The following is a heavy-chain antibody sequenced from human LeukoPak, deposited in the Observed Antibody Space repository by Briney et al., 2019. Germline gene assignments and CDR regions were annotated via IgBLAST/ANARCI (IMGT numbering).Heavy chain of an antibody. J-gene: IGHJ1*01. CDR1: GFTFSDYS. CDR3: VRDLTTSSTAYLHH. V-gene: IGHV3-21*01. CDR2: ISTRSRHL. Sequence: GGSLRLSCIASGFTFSDYSMNWVRQAPGKGLEWVSSISTRSRHLYYADSVKGRFTISRDSGKKSLYLEMNSLRADDTAVYYCVRDLTTSSTAYLHHWGQGTLVIVSS. D-gene: IGHD1-1*01.